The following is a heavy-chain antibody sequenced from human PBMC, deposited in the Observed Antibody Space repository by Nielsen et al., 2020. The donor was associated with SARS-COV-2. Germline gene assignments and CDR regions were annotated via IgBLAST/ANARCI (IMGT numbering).Heavy chain of an antibody. CDR2: ISSSSSYT. V-gene: IGHV3-11*06. CDR3: ARVRGYYDSSGSEYFQH. D-gene: IGHD3-22*01. CDR1: GFTFSNAW. Sequence: GGSLRLSCAASGFTFSNAWMSWIRQAPGKGLEWVSYISSSSSYTNYADSVKGRFTISRDNAKNSLYLQMNSLRAEDTAVYYCARVRGYYDSSGSEYFQHWGQGTLVTVSS. J-gene: IGHJ1*01.